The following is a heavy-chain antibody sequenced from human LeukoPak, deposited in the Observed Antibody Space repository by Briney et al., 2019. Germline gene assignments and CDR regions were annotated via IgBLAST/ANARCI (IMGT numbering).Heavy chain of an antibody. Sequence: GESLKISCKGSGYSFTSYWIAWVRQMPGKGLEWMGIIYPGDSYTTYSPSFQGQVTISADKSISTAYLQWRSLKASDTAMYYCARSDHYDSSGCWHYWGQGTLVTVSS. CDR2: IYPGDSYT. CDR3: ARSDHYDSSGCWHY. CDR1: GYSFTSYW. D-gene: IGHD3-22*01. J-gene: IGHJ4*02. V-gene: IGHV5-51*01.